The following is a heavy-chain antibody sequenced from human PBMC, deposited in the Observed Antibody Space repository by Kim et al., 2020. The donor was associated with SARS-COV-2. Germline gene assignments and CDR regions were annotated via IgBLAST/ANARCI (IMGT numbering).Heavy chain of an antibody. D-gene: IGHD6-6*01. CDR1: GYTFTSYA. CDR3: ARDSWAARDYYYGMDV. Sequence: ASVKVSCKASGYTFTSYAMNWVRQAPGQGLEWMGWINTNTGNPTYAQGFTGRFVFSLDTSVSTAYLQISSLKAEDTAVYYCARDSWAARDYYYGMDVWGQGTTVTVSS. CDR2: INTNTGNP. J-gene: IGHJ6*02. V-gene: IGHV7-4-1*02.